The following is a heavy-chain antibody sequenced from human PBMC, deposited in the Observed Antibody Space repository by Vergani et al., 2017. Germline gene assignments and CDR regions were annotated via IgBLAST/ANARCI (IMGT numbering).Heavy chain of an antibody. CDR1: GFTFSSYG. Sequence: QVQLVESGGGVVQPGRSLRLSCAASGFTFSSYGMHWVRQAPGKGLEWVAVIWDDGSNKYYADSVKGRFTISRDNSKNTLYLQMNSLRAEDTAVYYCARVTLLWFGVLLMYFDYWGQGTLVTVSS. J-gene: IGHJ4*02. D-gene: IGHD3-10*01. V-gene: IGHV3-33*01. CDR3: ARVTLLWFGVLLMYFDY. CDR2: IWDDGSNK.